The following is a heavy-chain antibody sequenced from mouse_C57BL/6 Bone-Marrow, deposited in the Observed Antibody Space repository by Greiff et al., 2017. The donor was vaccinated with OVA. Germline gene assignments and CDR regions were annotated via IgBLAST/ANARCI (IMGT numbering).Heavy chain of an antibody. CDR3: RGGSSTHLDY. CDR1: GFSFSDAW. D-gene: IGHD1-1*01. CDR2: IRNKSNNHAT. J-gene: IGHJ2*01. V-gene: IGHV6-6*01. Sequence: EVMLVESGGGLVQPGGSMKLSCAASGFSFSDAWMDWVRQSPEKGLEWVAEIRNKSNNHATYYAASVKGRFTISNADSTSSIYLQMNSLRAEDADIYDSRGGSSTHLDYWGQGTTLTVSS.